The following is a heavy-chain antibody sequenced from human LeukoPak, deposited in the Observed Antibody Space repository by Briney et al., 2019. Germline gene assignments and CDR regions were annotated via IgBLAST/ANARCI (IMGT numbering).Heavy chain of an antibody. CDR3: ARLPYGCSGGSCYSSYYFDY. V-gene: IGHV3-20*04. Sequence: GGSLRLSCAASGFTFSSYGMSWVRQAPGKGLEWVSGINWNGGSTGYADSVKGRFTISRDNAKNSLYLQMNSLRAEDTALYYCARLPYGCSGGSCYSSYYFDYWGQGTLVTVSS. CDR2: INWNGGST. D-gene: IGHD2-15*01. J-gene: IGHJ4*02. CDR1: GFTFSSYG.